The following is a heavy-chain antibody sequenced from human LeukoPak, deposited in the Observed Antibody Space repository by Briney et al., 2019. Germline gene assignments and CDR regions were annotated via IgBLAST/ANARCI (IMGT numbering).Heavy chain of an antibody. Sequence: ASVKVSCKASGYTFTSYYMHWVRQAPGQRLEWMGWINAGNGNTKYSQKFQGRVTITRDTSASTAYMELSSLRSEDTAVYYCAREALYCSSTSCYTFYYYYGMDVWGQGTTVTVSS. CDR1: GYTFTSYY. V-gene: IGHV1-3*01. J-gene: IGHJ6*02. D-gene: IGHD2-2*02. CDR2: INAGNGNT. CDR3: AREALYCSSTSCYTFYYYYGMDV.